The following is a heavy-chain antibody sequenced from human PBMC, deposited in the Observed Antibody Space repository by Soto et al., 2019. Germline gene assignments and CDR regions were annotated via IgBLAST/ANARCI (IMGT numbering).Heavy chain of an antibody. CDR3: ARRGTPGSFDY. CDR2: IFSGGAT. D-gene: IGHD3-10*01. CDR1: GGSISSSTYS. Sequence: PSQTLSLTCTVSGGSISSSTYSCAWIRQPPGKGLEWIGSIFSGGATYFNPSLGSRLTISVDTSKNHFSLSLSSVTAAETAVYYCARRGTPGSFDYWGQGTLVTVSS. J-gene: IGHJ4*02. V-gene: IGHV4-39*02.